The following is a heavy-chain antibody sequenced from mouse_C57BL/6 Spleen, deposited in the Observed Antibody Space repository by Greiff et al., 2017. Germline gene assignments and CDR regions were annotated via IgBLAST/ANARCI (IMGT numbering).Heavy chain of an antibody. CDR1: GYTFTSYW. D-gene: IGHD1-1*01. V-gene: IGHV1-50*01. Sequence: QVQLQQSGAELVKPGASVKLSCKASGYTFTSYWMQWVKQRPGQGLEWIGEIDPSDSYTNYNQKFKGKATLTVDTSSSTAYMQLSSLTSEDSAVYYCARPPVVAKDAMDYWGQGTSVTVSS. CDR2: IDPSDSYT. J-gene: IGHJ4*01. CDR3: ARPPVVAKDAMDY.